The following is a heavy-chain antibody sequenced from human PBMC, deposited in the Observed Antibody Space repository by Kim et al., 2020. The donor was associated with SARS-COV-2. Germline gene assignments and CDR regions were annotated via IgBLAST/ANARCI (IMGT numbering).Heavy chain of an antibody. V-gene: IGHV3-48*04. CDR3: ARLRAGGGSWDFDD. Sequence: GGSLRLSCAASGFSLSSYSMIWVRQAPGKGLEWLSYISSTSSPINYADSVKGRFTVSRDNAKSSLFLQMNSLRAEDTAVYHCARLRAGGGSWDFDDWGQG. CDR1: GFSLSSYS. CDR2: ISSTSSPI. J-gene: IGHJ4*02. D-gene: IGHD6-13*01.